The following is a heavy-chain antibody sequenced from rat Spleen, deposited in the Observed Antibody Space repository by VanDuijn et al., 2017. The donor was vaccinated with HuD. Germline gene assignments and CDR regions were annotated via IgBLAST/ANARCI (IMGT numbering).Heavy chain of an antibody. CDR3: ARSINYPGIRNVMDA. D-gene: IGHD1-4*01. J-gene: IGHJ4*01. CDR2: IWGNGNT. Sequence: QVQLKESGPGLVKSSLTLSLTCTVSGFSLSSYGVIWVRQPPGKGLEWMGVIWGNGNTNYNSALKSRLNISRDTSKSQVFLKMNNLQTEDTAMYFCARSINYPGIRNVMDAWGQGASVTVSS. CDR1: GFSLSSYG. V-gene: IGHV2S61*01.